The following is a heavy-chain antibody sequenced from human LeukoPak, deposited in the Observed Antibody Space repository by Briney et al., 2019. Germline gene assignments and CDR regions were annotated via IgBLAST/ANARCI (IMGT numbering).Heavy chain of an antibody. D-gene: IGHD2/OR15-2a*01. J-gene: IGHJ5*02. CDR1: GGSISSSY. Sequence: SETLSLTCTVSGGSISSSYWSWIRQTPGKGLEWIGHIYFTGSSDLNPTLKSRFSISIDTSKNQFSLNLNSVTAADTAVYYCARVEDSECWFDPWGQGTLVTVSS. V-gene: IGHV4-59*12. CDR2: IYFTGSS. CDR3: ARVEDSECWFDP.